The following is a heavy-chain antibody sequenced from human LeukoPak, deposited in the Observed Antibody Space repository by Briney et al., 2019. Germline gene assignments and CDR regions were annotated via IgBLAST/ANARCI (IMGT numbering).Heavy chain of an antibody. Sequence: ASVKLSCKASGGTFRSYDISWVRQAPGQGLEWMGEIIPIFGTANYAQKFQGRVTITTDESTSTAYMELSSLRSEDTAVYYCARTPYYYDSSGYYYENYYYYYMDVWGKGTTVTVSS. CDR1: GGTFRSYD. D-gene: IGHD3-22*01. J-gene: IGHJ6*03. CDR2: IIPIFGTA. V-gene: IGHV1-69*05. CDR3: ARTPYYYDSSGYYYENYYYYYMDV.